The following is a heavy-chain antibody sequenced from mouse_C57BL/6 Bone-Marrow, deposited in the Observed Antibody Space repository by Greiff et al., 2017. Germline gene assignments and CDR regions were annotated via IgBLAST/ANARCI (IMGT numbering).Heavy chain of an antibody. CDR1: GYTFTSYG. CDR3: ARDLLLRSVATGFAY. J-gene: IGHJ3*01. V-gene: IGHV1-81*01. D-gene: IGHD1-1*01. CDR2: IYPRSGNT. Sequence: QVQLQQSGAELARPGASVKLSCKASGYTFTSYGISWVKQRTGQGLEWIGEIYPRSGNTYYNEKFKGKATLTADKSSSTAYMALRSLTSEDSAVYVCARDLLLRSVATGFAYWGQGTLVTVSA.